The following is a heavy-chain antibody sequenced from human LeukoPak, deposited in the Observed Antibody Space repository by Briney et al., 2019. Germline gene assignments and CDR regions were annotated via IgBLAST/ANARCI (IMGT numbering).Heavy chain of an antibody. CDR1: GYTFTNYY. Sequence: ASVKVSCKASGYTFTNYYISWVRQATGQGLEWMGWISAYNGNTNYAQKLQGRVTMTTDTSTSTAYMELRSLRSDDTAVYYCARATSLVGATPFDYWGQGTLVTVSS. J-gene: IGHJ4*02. CDR3: ARATSLVGATPFDY. D-gene: IGHD1-26*01. CDR2: ISAYNGNT. V-gene: IGHV1-18*01.